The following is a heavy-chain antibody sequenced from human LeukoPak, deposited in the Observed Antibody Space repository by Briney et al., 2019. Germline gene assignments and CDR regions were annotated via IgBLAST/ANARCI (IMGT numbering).Heavy chain of an antibody. V-gene: IGHV3-7*04. D-gene: IGHD6-19*01. J-gene: IGHJ4*02. CDR2: INQDGSEK. CDR3: ARGGSGRYILSFDY. Sequence: GGSLRLSCAASGFTFSSYWVSWVRQAPGKGLEWVANINQDGSEKHYVDSVKGRFTISRDNAKTSLYLQVNSLRAEDTAVYYCARGGSGRYILSFDYWGQGTLVTVSS. CDR1: GFTFSSYW.